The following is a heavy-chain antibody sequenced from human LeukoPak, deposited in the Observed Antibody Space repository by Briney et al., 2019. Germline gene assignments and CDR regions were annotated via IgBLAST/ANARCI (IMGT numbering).Heavy chain of an antibody. CDR1: GFTFSSYA. V-gene: IGHV3-30*07. Sequence: GGSLRLSCAASGFTFSSYAMHWVRQAPGKGLEWVAVISYDGSNKYYADSVKGRFTISRGNSKNTLYLQMNSLRAEDTAVYYCAKVHLWFGEFYPFDYWGQGTLVTVPS. CDR3: AKVHLWFGEFYPFDY. CDR2: ISYDGSNK. D-gene: IGHD3-10*01. J-gene: IGHJ4*02.